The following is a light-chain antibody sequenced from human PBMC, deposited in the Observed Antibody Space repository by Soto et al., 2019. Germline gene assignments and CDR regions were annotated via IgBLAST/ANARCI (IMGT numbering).Light chain of an antibody. CDR3: QQYNSYSPWT. CDR1: QSISTY. CDR2: DAS. Sequence: DIQMTQSPSSLSVSVGDSVTIXXRSSQSISTYLNWYQQKPGKAPKLXXYDASSLESGVPSRFSGSGSGTEFTLTISSLQPDDFATYYCQQYNSYSPWTFGQGTKVDIK. J-gene: IGKJ1*01. V-gene: IGKV1-5*01.